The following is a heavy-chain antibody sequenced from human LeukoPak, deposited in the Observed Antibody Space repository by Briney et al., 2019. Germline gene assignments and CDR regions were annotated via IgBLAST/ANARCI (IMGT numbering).Heavy chain of an antibody. Sequence: PSETLSLTCTVSGGSISSYYWSWIRQPPGKGLEWIGYIYYSGSTNYNPSLKSRVTISVDTSKNQFSLKLSSVTAAGTAVYYCASQYGDYVGAFDIWGQGTMVTVSS. CDR3: ASQYGDYVGAFDI. CDR1: GGSISSYY. V-gene: IGHV4-59*01. J-gene: IGHJ3*02. CDR2: IYYSGST. D-gene: IGHD4-17*01.